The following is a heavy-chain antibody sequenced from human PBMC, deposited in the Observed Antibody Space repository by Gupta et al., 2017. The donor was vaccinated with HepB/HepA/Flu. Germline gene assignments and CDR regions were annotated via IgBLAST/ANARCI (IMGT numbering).Heavy chain of an antibody. CDR1: GFTFSGFW. J-gene: IGHJ4*02. D-gene: IGHD3-16*01. V-gene: IGHV3-7*01. CDR3: ANWVNRGLGEY. Sequence: EVQLVESGGGLVQPGGSLRLSCVASGFTFSGFWMSWVRQAPGKGLEWVANIKDDGSDKYYVDSVRGRFTISRDNAENLLYLQMNSLRVEDTAVYYCANWVNRGLGEYWGRGSLVTVSS. CDR2: IKDDGSDK.